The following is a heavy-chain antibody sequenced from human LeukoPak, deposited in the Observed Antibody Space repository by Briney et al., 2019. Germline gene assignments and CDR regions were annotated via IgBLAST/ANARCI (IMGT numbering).Heavy chain of an antibody. D-gene: IGHD3-3*01. V-gene: IGHV1-2*02. CDR1: GYTFTGYY. CDR3: ARGNYTIFGVVIYYYYGMDV. J-gene: IGHJ6*02. CDR2: INPNRGGT. Sequence: ASVKVSCKASGYTFTGYYMHWVRQAPGQGLEWMGWINPNRGGTNYAQKFQRRVTMTRDTSISTAYMEPSRLRSDDTAVYYCARGNYTIFGVVIYYYYGMDVWGQGTTVTVSS.